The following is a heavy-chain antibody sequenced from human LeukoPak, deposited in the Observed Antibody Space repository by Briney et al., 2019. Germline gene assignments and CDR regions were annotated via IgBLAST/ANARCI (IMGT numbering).Heavy chain of an antibody. CDR2: IIPIFDTT. CDR3: ARERSENWFDP. J-gene: IGHJ5*02. Sequence: SVKVSCKASGGTFSSYAITWVRQAPGQGLEWMGGIIPIFDTTSYAQNFQGRVTITADESTTTAYIELSSLRSEDTAVYYCARERSENWFDPWGQGTLVTVSS. CDR1: GGTFSSYA. D-gene: IGHD1-14*01. V-gene: IGHV1-69*13.